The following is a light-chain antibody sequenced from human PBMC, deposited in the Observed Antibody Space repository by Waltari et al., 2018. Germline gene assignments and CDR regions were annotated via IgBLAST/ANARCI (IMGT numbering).Light chain of an antibody. J-gene: IGLJ2*01. CDR2: LEHDGSY. CDR1: SGHSRSV. V-gene: IGLV4-60*03. Sequence: QPVLTQSSSASASLGSSVNLTCTLSSGHSRSVIAWHQQQPGKAPRYLMELEHDGSYNRGSGVPYRFSCSSSGADRSLTISNLQSEDEADYYCETWDSNTRIFGGGTKLTV. CDR3: ETWDSNTRI.